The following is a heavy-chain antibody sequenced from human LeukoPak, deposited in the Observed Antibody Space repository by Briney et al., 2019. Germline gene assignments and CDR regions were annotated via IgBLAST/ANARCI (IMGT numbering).Heavy chain of an antibody. V-gene: IGHV7-4-1*01. D-gene: IGHD6-13*01. CDR1: GGTFSSYG. CDR2: INTNTGNP. CDR3: ARSIGAAGYMDV. J-gene: IGHJ6*03. Sequence: GASVKVSCKASGGTFSSYGISWVRQAPGQGLEWMGWINTNTGNPTYAQGFTGRFVFSLDTSVSTAYLQIGSLKAEDTAVYYCARSIGAAGYMDVWGKGTTVTVSS.